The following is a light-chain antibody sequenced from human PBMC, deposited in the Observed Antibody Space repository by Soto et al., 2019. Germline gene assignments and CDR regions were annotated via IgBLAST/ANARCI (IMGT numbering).Light chain of an antibody. CDR3: ISYTGSDTSYV. CDR1: NSDIGSYSH. Sequence: QSALTQPASVSGSRGQSITISCTGTNSDIGSYSHVAWYQQYPGKTPKLIIYEVSYRPSGVSHRFSGSKSGITASLTISGLQAEDEADYYCISYTGSDTSYVFGTGTKLTVL. J-gene: IGLJ1*01. V-gene: IGLV2-14*01. CDR2: EVS.